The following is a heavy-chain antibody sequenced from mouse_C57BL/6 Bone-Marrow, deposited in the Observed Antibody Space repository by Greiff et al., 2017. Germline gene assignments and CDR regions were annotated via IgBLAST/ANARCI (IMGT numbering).Heavy chain of an antibody. CDR2: IDPENGDT. D-gene: IGHD1-1*01. V-gene: IGHV14-4*01. CDR3: TSYYYGSRWFDY. CDR1: GFNIKDDY. J-gene: IGHJ2*01. Sequence: EVQLQQSGAELVRPGASVKLSCTASGFNIKDDYMHWVKQRPEQGLEWIGWIDPENGDTEYASKFQGKAPITADPSSNTAYLQLSSLTSEDTAVYYCTSYYYGSRWFDYWGQGTTLTVSS.